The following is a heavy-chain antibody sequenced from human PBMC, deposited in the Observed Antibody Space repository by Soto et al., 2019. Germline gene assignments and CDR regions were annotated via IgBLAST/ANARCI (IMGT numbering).Heavy chain of an antibody. D-gene: IGHD1-7*01. Sequence: PGGSLRLSCAASGFSFSTYGMHWVRQAPGKGLEWVAFISNDGSNKYYADSVKGRFTISRDNSKNTLYLQMNSLRAEDTAVYYCAKGFGNYGAFDSWGQGTLVTVSS. CDR1: GFSFSTYG. CDR3: AKGFGNYGAFDS. J-gene: IGHJ4*02. CDR2: ISNDGSNK. V-gene: IGHV3-30*18.